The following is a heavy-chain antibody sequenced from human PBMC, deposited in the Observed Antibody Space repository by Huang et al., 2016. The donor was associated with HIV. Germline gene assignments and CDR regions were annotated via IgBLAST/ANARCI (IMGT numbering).Heavy chain of an antibody. Sequence: QVQLQELGPGLVKPSETLSLTCTVSGGSISSHYWNWIRQPPGKGLEWIGSIYYSGSTNYNPSLKRRVTLAVDTAKNQCSLKLNSVTAADTAVYYCARGRLKLRFLEWVPVVLDYWGQGTLVTVSS. CDR1: GGSISSHY. CDR2: IYYSGST. V-gene: IGHV4-59*11. D-gene: IGHD3-3*01. CDR3: ARGRLKLRFLEWVPVVLDY. J-gene: IGHJ4*02.